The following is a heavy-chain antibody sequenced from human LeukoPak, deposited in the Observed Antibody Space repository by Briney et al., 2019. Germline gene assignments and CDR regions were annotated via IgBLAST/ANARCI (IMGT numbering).Heavy chain of an antibody. CDR2: ISYDGSNK. Sequence: GGSLRLSCAASGFTFSSYGMHWVRRAPGKGLEWVAVISYDGSNKYYADSVKGRFTISRDNSKNTLYLQMNSLRAEDTAVYYCAKELHHYYYGMDVWGQGTTVTVSS. J-gene: IGHJ6*02. CDR3: AKELHHYYYGMDV. D-gene: IGHD2-15*01. V-gene: IGHV3-30*18. CDR1: GFTFSSYG.